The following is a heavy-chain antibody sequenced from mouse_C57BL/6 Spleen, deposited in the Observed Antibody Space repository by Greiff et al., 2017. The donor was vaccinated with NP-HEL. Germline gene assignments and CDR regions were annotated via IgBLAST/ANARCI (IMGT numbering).Heavy chain of an antibody. Sequence: QVQLQQPGAELVKPGASVKLSCKASGYTFTSYWMHWVKQRPGQGLEWIGMIHPNSGRTNYNEKFKSKATLTVDKSSSTAYMQLSSLTSEDSAVYYCASNDGSWYVDVWGTGTTVTVSS. D-gene: IGHD2-3*01. CDR2: IHPNSGRT. J-gene: IGHJ1*03. V-gene: IGHV1-64*01. CDR3: ASNDGSWYVDV. CDR1: GYTFTSYW.